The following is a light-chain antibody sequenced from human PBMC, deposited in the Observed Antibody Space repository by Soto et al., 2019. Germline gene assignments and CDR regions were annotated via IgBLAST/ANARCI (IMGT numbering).Light chain of an antibody. V-gene: IGKV1-5*03. CDR2: KAS. CDR1: QDISNW. J-gene: IGKJ4*01. Sequence: DIQMTQSPSTLSTSLGDRVTITCRASQDISNWLAWYHQKPGKAPKLLIYKASSLEIGVPSRFSGSGSGTEFTLTISNLQPDDSGTYYCQQYHSYSISFGGGTKVDIK. CDR3: QQYHSYSIS.